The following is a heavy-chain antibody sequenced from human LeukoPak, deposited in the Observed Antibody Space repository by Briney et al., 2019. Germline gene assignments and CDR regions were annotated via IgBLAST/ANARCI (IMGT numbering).Heavy chain of an antibody. CDR1: GGSISSGSYY. J-gene: IGHJ4*02. V-gene: IGHV4-61*02. CDR3: ASTTYYYDSRGYYPQVIFDY. D-gene: IGHD3-22*01. Sequence: SQTLSLTCTVSGGSISSGSYYWSWIRQPAGKGLEWIGRIYTSGSTNYNPSLKSRVTISVDTSKNQFSLKLSSVTAADTAVYYCASTTYYYDSRGYYPQVIFDYWGQGTLVTVSS. CDR2: IYTSGST.